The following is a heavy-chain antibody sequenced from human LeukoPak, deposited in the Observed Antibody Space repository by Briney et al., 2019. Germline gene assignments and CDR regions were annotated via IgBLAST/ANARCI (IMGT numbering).Heavy chain of an antibody. V-gene: IGHV3-7*01. CDR2: IKQDGSEK. CDR3: ARVTWDQYYFDY. J-gene: IGHJ4*02. CDR1: GFTFSSFW. D-gene: IGHD1-26*01. Sequence: GGSLRLSCAASGFTFSSFWMSWVRQAPGKGLEWVANIKQDGSEKYYVDSVKGRFTMSKDNAKNSLYLQMNSLRAEDTAVYYCARVTWDQYYFDYWGQGTLVTVSS.